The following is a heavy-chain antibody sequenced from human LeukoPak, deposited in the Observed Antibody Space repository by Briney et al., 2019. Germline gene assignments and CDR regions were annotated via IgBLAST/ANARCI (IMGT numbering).Heavy chain of an antibody. CDR3: ASERAAYYYDSSGSSFDY. CDR2: IYYSGST. V-gene: IGHV4-59*01. Sequence: SETLSLSCTVSGGSISNYYWNWLRQPPGKGLEWIGYIYYSGSTNYNPSLKSRVTISVDTSKNQFSLKLSSVTAADTAVYYCASERAAYYYDSSGSSFDYWGQGTLVTVSS. J-gene: IGHJ4*02. D-gene: IGHD3-22*01. CDR1: GGSISNYY.